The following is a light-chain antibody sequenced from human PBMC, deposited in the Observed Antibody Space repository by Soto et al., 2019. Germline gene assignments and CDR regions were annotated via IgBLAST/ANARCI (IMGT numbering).Light chain of an antibody. CDR1: SGHSSYI. V-gene: IGLV4-60*02. J-gene: IGLJ3*02. CDR2: LEGSGSY. Sequence: QLVLTQSSSASASLGSSVKLTCTLSSGHSSYIIAWHQQQPGKAPRYLMKLEGSGSYNKGSGVPDRFSGSSSGADRYLTISNLQFVDEADYYCETWDSNTLVFGGGTKLTVL. CDR3: ETWDSNTLV.